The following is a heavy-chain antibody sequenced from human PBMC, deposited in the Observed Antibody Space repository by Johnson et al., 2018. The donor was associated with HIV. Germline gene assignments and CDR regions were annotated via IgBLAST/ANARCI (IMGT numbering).Heavy chain of an antibody. CDR2: ISYDGSNK. D-gene: IGHD3-22*01. V-gene: IGHV3-30*18. Sequence: QVQLVESGGGVVQPGRSLRLSCAASGFTFSSYGMHWVRKAPGKGLEWVAVISYDGSNKYYAESVKGRFTISRGNSKNTLYLQRNSLRAEDTAVYYCAKNPSLYYDSRGSAFDIWGQGTMVTVSS. CDR1: GFTFSSYG. CDR3: AKNPSLYYDSRGSAFDI. J-gene: IGHJ3*02.